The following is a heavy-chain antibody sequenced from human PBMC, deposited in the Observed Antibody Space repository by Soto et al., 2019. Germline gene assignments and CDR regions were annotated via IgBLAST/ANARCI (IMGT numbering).Heavy chain of an antibody. CDR3: AKKRDCWSGCYDG. CDR2: IIPIFGTA. V-gene: IGHV1-69*13. D-gene: IGHD3-3*01. CDR1: GGTFSSYA. J-gene: IGHJ4*02. Sequence: GASVKVSCKASGGTFSSYAISWVRQAPGQGLEWMGGIIPIFGTANYAQKFQGRVTITADESTSTAYMELSSLRSEDTAVYYCAKKRDCWSGCYDGWGQGTLVTVSS.